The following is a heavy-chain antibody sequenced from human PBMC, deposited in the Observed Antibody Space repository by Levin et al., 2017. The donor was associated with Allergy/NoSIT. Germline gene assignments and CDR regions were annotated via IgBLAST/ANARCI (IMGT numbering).Heavy chain of an antibody. J-gene: IGHJ4*02. CDR1: GGSISSYY. CDR3: ARHTSGVVVAHLDY. Sequence: MSSETLSLTCTVSGGSISSYYWSWIRQPPGKGLEWIGYIYYSGSTNYNPSLKSRVTISVDTSKNQFSLKLSSVTAADTAVYYCARHTSGVVVAHLDYWGQGTLVTVSS. D-gene: IGHD2-15*01. V-gene: IGHV4-59*08. CDR2: IYYSGST.